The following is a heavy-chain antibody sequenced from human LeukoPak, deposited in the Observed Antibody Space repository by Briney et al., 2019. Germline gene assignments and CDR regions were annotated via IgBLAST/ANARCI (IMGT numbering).Heavy chain of an antibody. V-gene: IGHV4-59*08. Sequence: SETLSLTCTVSGGSISSYYWSWIRQPPGKGLEWIGYIYYSGSTNYNPSLKSRVTISVDTSKNQFSLKLSSVTAADTAVYYCATSDDYGGNFDYWGQGTLVTVSS. J-gene: IGHJ4*02. D-gene: IGHD4-23*01. CDR2: IYYSGST. CDR3: ATSDDYGGNFDY. CDR1: GGSISSYY.